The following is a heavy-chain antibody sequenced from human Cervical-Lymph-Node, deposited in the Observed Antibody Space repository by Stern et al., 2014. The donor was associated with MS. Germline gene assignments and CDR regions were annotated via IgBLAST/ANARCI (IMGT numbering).Heavy chain of an antibody. V-gene: IGHV1-2*06. D-gene: IGHD3-3*01. Sequence: VQLVESGAEVKEPGASVKVSCKASGYTFTDYYIQWVRQAPGQGLEWMGRISPKSYDPRFAQKYQDRVTMIRDTSANTVYIEMRNLTSDDTAVYYCARSAVGRITWRVKLDYWGQGSLVTVSS. J-gene: IGHJ4*02. CDR3: ARSAVGRITWRVKLDY. CDR1: GYTFTDYY. CDR2: ISPKSYDP.